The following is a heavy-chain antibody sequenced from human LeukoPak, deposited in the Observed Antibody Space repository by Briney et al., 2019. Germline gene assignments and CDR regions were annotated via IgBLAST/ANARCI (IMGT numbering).Heavy chain of an antibody. CDR3: ARTILRGEDY. CDR1: GYTFTSYY. Sequence: ASVKVSCKTSGYTFTSYYLHWVRQAPGQGLEWMGWINPNSGGTYYAQKFQGRVTMTRDTSISTAYMELYRLRSDDTAVYYCARTILRGEDYWGQGTLVTVSS. J-gene: IGHJ4*02. V-gene: IGHV1-2*02. D-gene: IGHD3-10*01. CDR2: INPNSGGT.